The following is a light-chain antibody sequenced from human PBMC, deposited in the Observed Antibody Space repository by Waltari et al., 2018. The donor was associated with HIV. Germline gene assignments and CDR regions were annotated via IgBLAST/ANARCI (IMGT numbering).Light chain of an antibody. V-gene: IGKV3-20*01. J-gene: IGKJ2*03. Sequence: EIVLTQSPGTLSLSPGERATLSCMASQSVSSSYLAWYQQKPGQAPRLLMYGASSRATGIPDRFSGSGSGTDFTLTISRLEPEDFAVYYCQQNAGSPPYSFGQGTKLESK. CDR1: QSVSSSY. CDR2: GAS. CDR3: QQNAGSPPYS.